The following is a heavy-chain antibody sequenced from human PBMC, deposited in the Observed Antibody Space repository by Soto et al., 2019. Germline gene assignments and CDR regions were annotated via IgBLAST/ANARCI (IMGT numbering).Heavy chain of an antibody. Sequence: EVQLLESGGGLVQPGGSLRLSCAASGFTFSTYAMIWVRQAPGKGLEWVSVITGGGGRTYYADSVKGRFTISRDNSKNTVYLQMNSLRAEDSGVYYCAKARYGDYGGVAYWGQGTLVTVSS. V-gene: IGHV3-23*01. CDR3: AKARYGDYGGVAY. CDR1: GFTFSTYA. J-gene: IGHJ4*02. D-gene: IGHD4-17*01. CDR2: ITGGGGRT.